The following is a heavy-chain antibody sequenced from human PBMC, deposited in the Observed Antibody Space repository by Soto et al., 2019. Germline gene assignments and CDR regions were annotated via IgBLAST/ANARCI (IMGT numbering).Heavy chain of an antibody. D-gene: IGHD6-6*01. CDR2: ISYDGSNK. V-gene: IGHV3-30-3*01. CDR3: ARDLSRSIAGFDY. Sequence: GGSLRLSCAASGFTFSSYAMHWVRQAPGKGLEWVAVISYDGSNKYYADSVKGRFTISRDNSKNTLYLQMNSLRAEDTAVYYCARDLSRSIAGFDYWGQGTLVTVSS. J-gene: IGHJ4*02. CDR1: GFTFSSYA.